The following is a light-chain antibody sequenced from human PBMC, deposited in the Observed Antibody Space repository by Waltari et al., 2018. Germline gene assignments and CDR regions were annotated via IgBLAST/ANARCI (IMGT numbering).Light chain of an antibody. CDR2: AAS. J-gene: IGKJ2*01. CDR1: QGIGSY. Sequence: DIQLTQSPSFLSASVGDRVTIPCRASQGIGSYLRWYQQKPGKAPKLLIYAASTLQSGVPSRFSGSGSGTEFTLTISSLQPEDFATYYCQQLNSYPHTFGRGTKLEIK. V-gene: IGKV1-9*01. CDR3: QQLNSYPHT.